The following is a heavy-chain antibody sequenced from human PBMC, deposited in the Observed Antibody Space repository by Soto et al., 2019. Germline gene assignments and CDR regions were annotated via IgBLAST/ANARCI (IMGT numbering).Heavy chain of an antibody. V-gene: IGHV3-30*18. CDR1: GFTFSSYG. CDR3: AKEPSSGHHGSDI. D-gene: IGHD6-19*01. J-gene: IGHJ3*02. CDR2: ISYDGSNK. Sequence: QVQLVESGGGVVQPGRSLRLSCAASGFTFSSYGMHWVRQAPGKGLEWVAVISYDGSNKYYADSVKGRFTISRDNSKNTQYLQMNSLRAEDTAVYYCAKEPSSGHHGSDIWGQGTMVTVSS.